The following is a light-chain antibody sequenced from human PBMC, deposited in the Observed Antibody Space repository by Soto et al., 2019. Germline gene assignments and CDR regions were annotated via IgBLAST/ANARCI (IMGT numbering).Light chain of an antibody. CDR2: DAS. V-gene: IGKV3-11*01. Sequence: EIVLTQSQATLPLSPGERPTLPCRASQSISNYLTWYQRKPGQAPRLLIYDASNRATDIPARFSGSGSGTDFTLTISSLEPEDFAVYYCHQRSNWPPITFGQGTRLEIK. J-gene: IGKJ5*01. CDR3: HQRSNWPPIT. CDR1: QSISNY.